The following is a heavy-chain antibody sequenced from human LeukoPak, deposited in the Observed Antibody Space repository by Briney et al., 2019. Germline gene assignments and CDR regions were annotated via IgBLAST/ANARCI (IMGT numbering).Heavy chain of an antibody. CDR2: IWYDGSDE. J-gene: IGHJ4*02. CDR3: AKEKSTSNIDY. V-gene: IGHV3-33*06. Sequence: PGRSLRLSCAASGFRFSNYAMHWVRQAPGKGLEWVAVIWYDGSDEYYADSVKGRFTISRDNSKNTLYLQMNSLSPEDTAIFYCAKEKSTSNIDYWGQGTLVTVSS. D-gene: IGHD2-2*01. CDR1: GFRFSNYA.